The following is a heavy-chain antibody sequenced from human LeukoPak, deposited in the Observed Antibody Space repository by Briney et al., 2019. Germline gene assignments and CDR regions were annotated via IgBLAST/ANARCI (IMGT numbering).Heavy chain of an antibody. V-gene: IGHV3-23*01. CDR3: AKTPLPVVVVVAATPHFDY. CDR1: GFTFSSYA. J-gene: IGHJ4*02. CDR2: ISGSGGST. D-gene: IGHD2-15*01. Sequence: GGSLRLSCAASGFTFSSYAMSWVRQAPGKGLEWVSAISGSGGSTYYADSVKGRFTISRDNSKNTLYLQMNSLRAEDTAVYYCAKTPLPVVVVVAATPHFDYWGLGTLVTVSS.